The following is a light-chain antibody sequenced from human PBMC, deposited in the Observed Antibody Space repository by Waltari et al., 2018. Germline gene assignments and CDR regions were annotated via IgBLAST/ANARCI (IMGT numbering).Light chain of an antibody. CDR3: QQYGTSPFA. V-gene: IGKV3-20*01. J-gene: IGKJ4*01. Sequence: EIVLTQSPGTLSLSPGDRATLSCRASQSVSSAYLAWFQHNPGQAPRLLIYSTSARATGIPDRFSGSGSGTDFILTISRLEPEDFAVYYCQQYGTSPFAFGGGTKVEIK. CDR1: QSVSSAY. CDR2: STS.